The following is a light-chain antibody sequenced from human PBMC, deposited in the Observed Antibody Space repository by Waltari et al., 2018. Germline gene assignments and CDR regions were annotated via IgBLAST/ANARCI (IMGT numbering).Light chain of an antibody. CDR3: YSAADNDLGV. CDR2: KDT. V-gene: IGLV3-27*01. Sequence: SFELTQTSSLSVSPGQTVRITCPGDVLANKYARWFQQKPGQAPILIISKDTARPSGIPERFSGSSSGTTVTLTISGAQVEDEADYYCYSAADNDLGVFGGGTKLTVL. CDR1: VLANKY. J-gene: IGLJ3*02.